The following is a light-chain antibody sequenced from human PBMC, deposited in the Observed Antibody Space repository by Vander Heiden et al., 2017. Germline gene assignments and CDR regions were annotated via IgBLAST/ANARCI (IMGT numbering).Light chain of an antibody. CDR2: LGS. J-gene: IGKJ1*01. Sequence: DVDIVQTPHSLHVSPGEPSSMPCRSSQSLLHSNGYNYLDWYLQKPGQSPQLLIYLGSNRASGVPDRFSGSGSGTDFTLKISRVEAEDVGVYYCMQALQTPRTFGQGTKVEIK. CDR3: MQALQTPRT. V-gene: IGKV2-28*01. CDR1: QSLLHSNGYNY.